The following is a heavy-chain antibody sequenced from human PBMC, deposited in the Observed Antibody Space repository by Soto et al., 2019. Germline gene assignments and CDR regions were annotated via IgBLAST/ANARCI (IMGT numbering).Heavy chain of an antibody. D-gene: IGHD2-2*01. CDR3: ARFVRSCSGTACYTRADV. J-gene: IGHJ6*02. V-gene: IGHV4-61*10. Sequence: SETLSLTCTVSGGSVSSDTHYWSWIRPPTGKQLEGIGFIYSSGSTNYNPSLKSRVTMSVDTSKNQFSLKLRSVIVADTAVYHCARFVRSCSGTACYTRADVWGQGTTVTVSS. CDR1: GGSVSSDTHY. CDR2: IYSSGST.